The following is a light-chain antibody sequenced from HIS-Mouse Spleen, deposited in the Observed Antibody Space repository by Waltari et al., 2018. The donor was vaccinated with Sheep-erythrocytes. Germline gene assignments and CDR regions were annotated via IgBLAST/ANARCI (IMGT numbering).Light chain of an antibody. Sequence: QSALTQPASVSGSPGQSITISCTGTSSDVGSYNLVSWYQQHPGKAPKLMINEGSKRPSGFSNRFSGSKSGNTASLTISGLQAEDEADYYCCSYAGSSTPWVFGGGTKLTVL. V-gene: IGLV2-23*01. CDR1: SSDVGSYNL. CDR2: EGS. CDR3: CSYAGSSTPWV. J-gene: IGLJ3*02.